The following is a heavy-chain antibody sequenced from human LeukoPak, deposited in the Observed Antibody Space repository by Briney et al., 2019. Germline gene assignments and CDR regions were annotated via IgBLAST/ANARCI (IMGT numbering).Heavy chain of an antibody. Sequence: GGSLRLSCAASGLIFSSYGMHWVRQAPGKGLEWVAVIWYDGSNKYYAGSVKGRFTISRDNSKNTLYLQMNSLRAEDTAVYYWARDPDSSGYYHYFDYWGQGTLVTASS. CDR1: GLIFSSYG. J-gene: IGHJ4*02. V-gene: IGHV3-33*01. CDR3: ARDPDSSGYYHYFDY. D-gene: IGHD3-22*01. CDR2: IWYDGSNK.